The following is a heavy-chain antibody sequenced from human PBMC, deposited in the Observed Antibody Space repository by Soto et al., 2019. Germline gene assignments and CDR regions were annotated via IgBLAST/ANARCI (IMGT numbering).Heavy chain of an antibody. Sequence: GGSLRLSCAASGFTFSSYGMHWVRQAPGKGLEWVAVIWYDGSNKYYADSVKGRFTISRDNSKNTLYLQMNSLRAEDTAVYYCARGSSIASSIDYWGQGTLVTVSS. J-gene: IGHJ4*02. D-gene: IGHD6-6*01. CDR3: ARGSSIASSIDY. CDR2: IWYDGSNK. V-gene: IGHV3-33*01. CDR1: GFTFSSYG.